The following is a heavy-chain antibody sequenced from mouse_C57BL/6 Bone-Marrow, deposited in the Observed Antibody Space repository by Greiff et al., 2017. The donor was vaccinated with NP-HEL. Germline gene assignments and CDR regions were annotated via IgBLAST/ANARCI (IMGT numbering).Heavy chain of an antibody. CDR3: TTSVYYGNPGAY. CDR2: IDPENGDT. D-gene: IGHD2-1*01. J-gene: IGHJ3*01. Sequence: VHVKQSGAELVRPGASVKLSCTASGFNIKDDYMHWVKQRPEQGLEWIGWIDPENGDTEYASKFQGKATLTADTSSNTAYLQLSSLTSEDTSVYYCTTSVYYGNPGAYWGQGTLVTVSA. V-gene: IGHV14-4*01. CDR1: GFNIKDDY.